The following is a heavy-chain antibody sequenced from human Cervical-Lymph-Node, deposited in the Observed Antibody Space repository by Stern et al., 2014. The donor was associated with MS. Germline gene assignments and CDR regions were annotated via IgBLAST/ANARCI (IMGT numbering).Heavy chain of an antibody. CDR3: ARDTRRRVVDY. Sequence: VQLQESGPGLVKPSETLSLTCTVSGGSISSYYWSWIRQPPGKGLEWIGYIYYSGSTNYNPSLKSRVTISVDTSKNQFSLKLSSVTAADTAVYYCARDTRRRVVDYWGQGTLVTVSS. J-gene: IGHJ4*02. CDR2: IYYSGST. CDR1: GGSISSYY. D-gene: IGHD1-26*01. V-gene: IGHV4-59*01.